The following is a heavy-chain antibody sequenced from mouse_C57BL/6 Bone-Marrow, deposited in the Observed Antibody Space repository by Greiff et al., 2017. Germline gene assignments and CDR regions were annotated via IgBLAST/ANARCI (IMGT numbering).Heavy chain of an antibody. D-gene: IGHD2-14*01. V-gene: IGHV1-54*01. J-gene: IGHJ3*01. CDR3: EIWVRRKGFAY. Sequence: QVQLQQSGAELVRPGTSVTVSCKASGYAFTNYLIEWVKQRPGQGLEWIGVINPGSGGTNYNEKFKGKATLTADKASSPAYMQLSSLTSEDSAVSFCEIWVRRKGFAYWGQGTLVTVSA. CDR2: INPGSGGT. CDR1: GYAFTNYL.